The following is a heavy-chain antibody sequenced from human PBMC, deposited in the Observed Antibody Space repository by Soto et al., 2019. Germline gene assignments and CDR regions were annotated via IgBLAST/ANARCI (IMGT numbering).Heavy chain of an antibody. D-gene: IGHD4-17*01. V-gene: IGHV3-11*01. Sequence: QVQLVESGGGLVKPGGSLRLSCAASGFTFSDYYMSWIRQAPGKGLEWVSYISSSGSTIYYADSVKGRFTISRDNAKNSLYLQMNSLGAADTAGYYCTSSGRTVTGRVYWGQGTLVTVSS. J-gene: IGHJ4*02. CDR3: TSSGRTVTGRVY. CDR1: GFTFSDYY. CDR2: ISSSGSTI.